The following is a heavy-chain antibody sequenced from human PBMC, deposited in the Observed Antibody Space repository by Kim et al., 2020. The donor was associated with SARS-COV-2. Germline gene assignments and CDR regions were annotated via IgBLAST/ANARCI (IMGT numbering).Heavy chain of an antibody. V-gene: IGHV3-33*05. CDR2: ISYDGSDK. Sequence: GGSLRLSCAASGFTFSRFAMHWVRQAPGKGLEWVAVISYDGSDKYYADSVRGRFTISRDNSKNTLSLQMNSLTAEDTAVYYCARGLSTEVPGPRIMDVWGQGTPVTVSS. CDR3: ARGLSTEVPGPRIMDV. CDR1: GFTFSRFA. J-gene: IGHJ6*02.